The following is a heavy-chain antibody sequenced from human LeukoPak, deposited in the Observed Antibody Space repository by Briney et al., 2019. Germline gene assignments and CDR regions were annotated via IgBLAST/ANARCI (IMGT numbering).Heavy chain of an antibody. CDR3: ARVMITFGGVIALALDG. CDR2: IKQDGSEK. V-gene: IGHV3-7*01. J-gene: IGHJ4*02. D-gene: IGHD3-16*02. CDR1: GFTFSTYS. Sequence: GGSLRLSCAASGFTFSTYSMHWVRQAPGKGLEWVANIKQDGSEKYYVDSVKGRFTISRDNAKNSLYLQMNSLRAEDTAVYYCARVMITFGGVIALALDGWGQGTLVTVSS.